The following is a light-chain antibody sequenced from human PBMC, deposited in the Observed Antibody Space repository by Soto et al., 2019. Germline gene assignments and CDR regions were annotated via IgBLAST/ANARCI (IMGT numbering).Light chain of an antibody. V-gene: IGKV3-20*01. CDR1: QSVSSSY. CDR3: QQYGSSPRT. J-gene: IGKJ1*01. CDR2: GAS. Sequence: EIVLTQSPGTLSLSPGERATLSCRASQSVSSSYLAWYQQKPGQAPRLLIYGASSRATGIPDRFSGSESGTDFTLTISRLEPEDFAVYYWQQYGSSPRTFGQGSKVELK.